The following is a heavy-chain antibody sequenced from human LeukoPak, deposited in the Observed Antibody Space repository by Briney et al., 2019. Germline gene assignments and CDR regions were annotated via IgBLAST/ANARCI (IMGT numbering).Heavy chain of an antibody. CDR3: LPLGGAVIDY. CDR1: GFTFSGSA. V-gene: IGHV3-73*01. J-gene: IGHJ4*02. CDR2: IRSKANSCAT. Sequence: GGSLRLSCAASGFTFSGSAMHWVRQASGKGLEWVGRIRSKANSCATAYAASVKGRFTISRDDSKNTAYLQMNSLKTEDTAVYYCLPLGGAVIDYWGQGTLVTVSS. D-gene: IGHD3-16*01.